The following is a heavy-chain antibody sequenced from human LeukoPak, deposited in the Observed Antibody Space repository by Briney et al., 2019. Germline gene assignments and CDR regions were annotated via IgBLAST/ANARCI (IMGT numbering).Heavy chain of an antibody. D-gene: IGHD3-10*01. J-gene: IGHJ4*02. CDR1: GYSISSGYY. V-gene: IGHV4-38-2*02. CDR2: IYHSGST. CDR3: AREMYSSGSYYTKPPADY. Sequence: SETLSLTCAVSGYSISSGYYWGWIRQPPGKGLEWIGSIYHSGSTYYNPSLKSRVTISVDTSKNQFSLKLSSVTAADTAVYYCAREMYSSGSYYTKPPADYWGQGTLVTVSS.